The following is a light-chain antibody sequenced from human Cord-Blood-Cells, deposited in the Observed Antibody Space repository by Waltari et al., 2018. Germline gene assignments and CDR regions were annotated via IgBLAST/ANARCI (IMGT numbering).Light chain of an antibody. Sequence: QSALTQPASVSGSPGQSIPISCTGTSSDLGGYNYVSGYQQHPGKAPKLMIYDVSKRPSGVSTRFSGSKSGNTASLTISGLQAEDEADYYCSSYTSSSTWVFGGGTKLTVL. CDR1: SSDLGGYNY. J-gene: IGLJ3*02. CDR3: SSYTSSSTWV. V-gene: IGLV2-14*01. CDR2: DVS.